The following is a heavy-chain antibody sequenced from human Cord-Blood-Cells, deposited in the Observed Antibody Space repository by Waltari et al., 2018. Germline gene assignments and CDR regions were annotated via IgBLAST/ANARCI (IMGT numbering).Heavy chain of an antibody. V-gene: IGHV4-38-2*01. CDR2: IYHSGST. CDR3: ARYIVATIGYYFDY. Sequence: QVQLQESGPGLVKPSETLSLTCAVSGYSISSGYYWGWIRQPPGKGLEWIGSIYHSGSTYNNPSLKSRVTISVDTSKNQFSRKLSSVTAADTSVYYCARYIVATIGYYFDYWGQGTLVTVSS. CDR1: GYSISSGYY. D-gene: IGHD5-12*01. J-gene: IGHJ4*02.